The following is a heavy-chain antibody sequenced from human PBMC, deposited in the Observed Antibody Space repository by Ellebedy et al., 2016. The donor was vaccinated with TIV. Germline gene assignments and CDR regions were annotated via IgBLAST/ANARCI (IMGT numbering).Heavy chain of an antibody. CDR1: GFSFSSYG. J-gene: IGHJ4*02. CDR2: ITSTSDTK. CDR3: ARGLFRSGRYSCDY. D-gene: IGHD3-10*01. V-gene: IGHV3-48*04. Sequence: GESLKISCAASGFSFSSYGMNWVRQAPGKGLEWLSYITSTSDTKYYADSVKGRFTITRDNPKNSMYLQMNSRRAEDTGVYNCARGLFRSGRYSCDYWGQGTLVIVSS.